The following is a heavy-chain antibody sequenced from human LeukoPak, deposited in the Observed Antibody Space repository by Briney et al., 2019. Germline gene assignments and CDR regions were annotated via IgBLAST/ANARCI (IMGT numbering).Heavy chain of an antibody. CDR3: APRAGRMDDGNFDY. J-gene: IGHJ4*02. V-gene: IGHV4-34*01. Sequence: PSETLSLTCAVYGGSFSGYYWSWIRQPPGKGLEWIGEINHSGSTNYNPSLKSRVTISVDTSKNQFSLKLSSVTAADTAVYYCAPRAGRMDDGNFDYWGQGTLVTVSS. CDR1: GGSFSGYY. D-gene: IGHD1-1*01. CDR2: INHSGST.